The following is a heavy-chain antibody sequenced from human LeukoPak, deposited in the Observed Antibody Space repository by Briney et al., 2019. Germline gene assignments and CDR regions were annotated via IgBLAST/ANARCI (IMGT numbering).Heavy chain of an antibody. CDR1: GFTFSDYY. CDR2: ISSSGSTI. J-gene: IGHJ4*02. Sequence: GRSLSLSCAASGFTFSDYYMSWIRQAAGKGLEWVSYISSSGSTIYYADSVKGRFTISRDNAKNTLYLQMNSLRAEDTAVYYCARDRYYDSSGLIGYWGQGTLVTVSS. CDR3: ARDRYYDSSGLIGY. D-gene: IGHD3-22*01. V-gene: IGHV3-11*01.